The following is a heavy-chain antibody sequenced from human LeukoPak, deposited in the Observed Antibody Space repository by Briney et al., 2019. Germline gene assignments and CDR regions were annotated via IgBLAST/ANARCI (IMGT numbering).Heavy chain of an antibody. CDR2: IIPIFGTA. Sequence: SVKVSCKASGGTFSSYGISWVRQAPGQGLEWVGRIIPIFGTANYAQKFQGRLTITTDESTGTAYMELSSLGSEDTAVYYCAREGDYGDYASDCWGQGTLVTVSS. V-gene: IGHV1-69*05. J-gene: IGHJ4*02. CDR1: GGTFSSYG. CDR3: AREGDYGDYASDC. D-gene: IGHD4-17*01.